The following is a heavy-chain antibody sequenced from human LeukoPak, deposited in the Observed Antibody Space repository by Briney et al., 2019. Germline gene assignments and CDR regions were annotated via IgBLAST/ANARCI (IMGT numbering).Heavy chain of an antibody. J-gene: IGHJ4*02. CDR1: GFTFSSYI. CDR2: IGGSGDST. D-gene: IGHD3-16*01. V-gene: IGHV3-23*01. Sequence: GGSLRLSCAASGFTFSSYIMSWVRQAPGKGLEWVSLIGGSGDSTYYADSVKGRFTISRDNSKKTLYLRMSSLRAHDTAVYSCAKEGPGGGGYFDDWGQGTLVTVSS. CDR3: AKEGPGGGGYFDD.